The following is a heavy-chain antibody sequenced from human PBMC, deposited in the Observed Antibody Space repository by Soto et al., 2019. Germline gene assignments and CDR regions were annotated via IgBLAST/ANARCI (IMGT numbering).Heavy chain of an antibody. V-gene: IGHV1-69*13. D-gene: IGHD2-21*02. J-gene: IGHJ4*02. CDR1: GGTFSSYA. CDR3: ARDMREASRVVVTGSYYFDY. CDR2: IIPIFGTA. Sequence: SVKVSCKASGGTFSSYAISWVRQAPGQGLEWMGGIIPIFGTANYAQKFQGRVTITADESTSTAYRELSSLRSEDTAVYYCARDMREASRVVVTGSYYFDYWGQGTLVTVSS.